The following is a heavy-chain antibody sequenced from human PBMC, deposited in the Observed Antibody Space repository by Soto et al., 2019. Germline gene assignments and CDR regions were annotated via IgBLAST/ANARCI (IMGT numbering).Heavy chain of an antibody. CDR3: ARGVQWELYYFDY. V-gene: IGHV4-31*03. J-gene: IGHJ4*02. Sequence: SETLSLTCTVSGGSISSGGYYWSCIRQHPGKGLEWIGYIYYSGSTYYNPSLKSRVTISVDTSKSQFSLKLSSVTAADTAVYYCARGVQWELYYFDYWGQGTLVTVS. CDR2: IYYSGST. D-gene: IGHD1-26*01. CDR1: GGSISSGGYY.